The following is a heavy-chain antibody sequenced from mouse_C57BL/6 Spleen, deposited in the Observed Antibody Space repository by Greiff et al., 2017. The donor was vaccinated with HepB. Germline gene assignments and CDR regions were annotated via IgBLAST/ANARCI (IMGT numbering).Heavy chain of an antibody. V-gene: IGHV2-2*01. CDR1: GFSLTSYG. CDR3: ARNCDYGSSNWYFDV. Sequence: QVQLKESGPGLVQPSQSLSITCTVSGFSLTSYGVHWVRQSPGKGLEWLGVIWSGGSTDYNAAFISRLSISKDNSKSQVFFKMNRLQADDTAIYYGARNCDYGSSNWYFDVWGTGTTVTVSS. CDR2: IWSGGST. D-gene: IGHD1-1*01. J-gene: IGHJ1*03.